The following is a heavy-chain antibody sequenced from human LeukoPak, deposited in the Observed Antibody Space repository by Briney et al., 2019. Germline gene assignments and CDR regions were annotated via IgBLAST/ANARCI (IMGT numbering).Heavy chain of an antibody. D-gene: IGHD3-22*01. J-gene: IGHJ4*02. Sequence: TSETLSLTCTGSGGSISSYYWSWIRQPPGKGLEWIGYIYYSGSTNYNPSLKSRVTISVDTSKNQFSLKLSSVTAADTAVYYCARHGYDSSGYYWGAGDYWGQGTLVTVSS. CDR3: ARHGYDSSGYYWGAGDY. V-gene: IGHV4-59*08. CDR2: IYYSGST. CDR1: GGSISSYY.